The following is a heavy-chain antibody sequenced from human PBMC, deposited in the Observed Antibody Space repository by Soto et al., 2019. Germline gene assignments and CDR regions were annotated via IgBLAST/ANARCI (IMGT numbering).Heavy chain of an antibody. D-gene: IGHD2-21*02. J-gene: IGHJ6*02. CDR1: GFIFSMYS. V-gene: IGHV3-7*03. CDR3: ARDHLILPAHDFFYGSDV. Sequence: GGSLRLSCEVSGFIFSMYSMSWVRQTPGKGLEWVAKIPQDGVDGHYADAVKGRFTISRDNGKNSLYLQMNNLRAEDTAVYYCARDHLILPAHDFFYGSDVRGRGATVTVSS. CDR2: IPQDGVDG.